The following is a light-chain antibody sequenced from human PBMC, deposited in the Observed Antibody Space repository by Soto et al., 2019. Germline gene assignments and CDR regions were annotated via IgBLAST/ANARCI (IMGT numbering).Light chain of an antibody. V-gene: IGLV2-18*02. J-gene: IGLJ1*01. CDR3: TSYATGSAYV. CDR2: DVS. CDR1: SSDVGGYNR. Sequence: QSVLTRPPSVSGSPGQSVTISCTGTSSDVGGYNRVSWYQQPPGKAPKLLIYDVSNRPSGGSTRFSGSKSGNTASLTISGLQAEDEADYYCTSYATGSAYVFGPGTKVTVL.